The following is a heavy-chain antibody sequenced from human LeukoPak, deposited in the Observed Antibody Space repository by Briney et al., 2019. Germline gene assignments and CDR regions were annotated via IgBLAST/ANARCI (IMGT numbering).Heavy chain of an antibody. Sequence: SETLSLTCTVSGYSIDIGNYWGWIRQPPGKGLEWIGSIYHSGTTYYNPSLKSPVTISVDTSKNQFSLKLSSVTAADTAVYYCARDRGYCSGDSCSVFDYWGQGTLVTVSS. CDR3: ARDRGYCSGDSCSVFDY. J-gene: IGHJ4*02. V-gene: IGHV4-38-2*02. D-gene: IGHD2-15*01. CDR1: GYSIDIGNY. CDR2: IYHSGTT.